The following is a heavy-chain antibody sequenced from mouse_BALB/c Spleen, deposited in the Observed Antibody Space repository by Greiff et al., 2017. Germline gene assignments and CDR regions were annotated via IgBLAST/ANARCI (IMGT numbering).Heavy chain of an antibody. Sequence: EVQLVESGGGLVKPGGSLKLSCAASGFTFSSYTMSWVRQTPEKRLEWVATISSGGGNTYYPDSVKGRFTISRDNAKNNLYLQMSSLRSEDTALYYCARCCYDGGIAYWGQGTLVTVSA. D-gene: IGHD2-12*01. J-gene: IGHJ3*01. CDR1: GFTFSSYT. CDR2: ISSGGGNT. V-gene: IGHV5-9*03. CDR3: ARCCYDGGIAY.